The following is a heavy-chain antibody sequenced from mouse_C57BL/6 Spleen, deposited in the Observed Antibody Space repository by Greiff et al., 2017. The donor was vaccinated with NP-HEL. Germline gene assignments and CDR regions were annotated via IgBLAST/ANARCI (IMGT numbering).Heavy chain of an antibody. CDR3: ARALITSIVAMYWYFDV. J-gene: IGHJ1*03. CDR1: GYAFSSSW. D-gene: IGHD1-1*01. CDR2: IYPGDGDT. Sequence: QVQLQQSGPELVKPGASVKLSCKASGYAFSSSWMNWVKQRPGKGLEWIGRIYPGDGDTNYNGKFKGKATLTEDKHSSTACMQLHSLTSEDSAVYFCARALITSIVAMYWYFDVWGTGTPVTVSS. V-gene: IGHV1-82*01.